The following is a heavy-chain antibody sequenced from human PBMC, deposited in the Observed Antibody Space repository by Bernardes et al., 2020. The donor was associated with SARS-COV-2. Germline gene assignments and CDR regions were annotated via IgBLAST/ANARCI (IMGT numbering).Heavy chain of an antibody. J-gene: IGHJ4*02. Sequence: ASVKVSCKASGYTLSIYGISWVRQAPGQGLEWIGWINPYHGNANYAQKLRDRVILTTDTATNTAYMELRSLRSNDTAIYYCTRDTSRRYGGSTVGDYWGRGTLVTVSS. CDR2: INPYHGNA. CDR1: GYTLSIYG. CDR3: TRDTSRRYGGSTVGDY. V-gene: IGHV1-18*01. D-gene: IGHD2-15*01.